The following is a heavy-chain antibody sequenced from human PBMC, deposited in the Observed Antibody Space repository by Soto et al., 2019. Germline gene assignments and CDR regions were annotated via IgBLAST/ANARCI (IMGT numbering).Heavy chain of an antibody. CDR2: ISGSGGST. D-gene: IGHD3-10*01. J-gene: IGHJ4*02. CDR1: GFTFSSYA. CDR3: AKGSDYYGWGSPN. V-gene: IGHV3-23*01. Sequence: EVQLLESGGGLVQPGGSLRLSCAASGFTFSSYAMSWVRQAPGKGLEWVSAISGSGGSTYYADSVKGRFTISRDNSKNTLYLQMNSLGAEDTAVYYCAKGSDYYGWGSPNGGQGTLVTVSS.